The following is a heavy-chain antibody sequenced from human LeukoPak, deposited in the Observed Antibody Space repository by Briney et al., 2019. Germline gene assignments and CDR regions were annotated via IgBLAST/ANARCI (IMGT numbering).Heavy chain of an antibody. CDR3: AKDDAWLQFGE. V-gene: IGHV3-30*04. J-gene: IGHJ4*02. D-gene: IGHD3-10*01. Sequence: GSLRLSCAASGFTFSSYAMHWVRQAPGKGLEWVAVISYDGSNKYYADSVKGRFTVSRDNFKNTLYLEVISLTAEDTAVYYCAKDDAWLQFGEWSQGTLVTVSS. CDR2: ISYDGSNK. CDR1: GFTFSSYA.